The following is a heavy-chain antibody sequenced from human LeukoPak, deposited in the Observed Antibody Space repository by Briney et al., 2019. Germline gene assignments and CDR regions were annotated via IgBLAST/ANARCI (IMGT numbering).Heavy chain of an antibody. V-gene: IGHV4-59*01. D-gene: IGHD3-9*01. Sequence: SETPSVTCTVSGGSISSDYWSCIRQPPGKGLEWIGYIYYSGSTNYNPSLKSRVTISVDTSKNQFSLKLSSVTAADTAVYYCARARYDMPSWFDPWGQGTLVTASS. J-gene: IGHJ5*02. CDR1: GGSISSDY. CDR2: IYYSGST. CDR3: ARARYDMPSWFDP.